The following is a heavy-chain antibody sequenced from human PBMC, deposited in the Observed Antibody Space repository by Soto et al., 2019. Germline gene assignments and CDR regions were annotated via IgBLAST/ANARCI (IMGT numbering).Heavy chain of an antibody. Sequence: GGSLRLSCAASGFTFSSYAISWVRQAPGKGLEWVSSIGTTSTYIYYADSVRGRFTISRDNAKNSLYLQMNSLRAEDTAVYFCARVMCGDCSSYYYYSMDVWGQGTTVTVSS. V-gene: IGHV3-21*01. CDR1: GFTFSSYA. J-gene: IGHJ6*02. CDR3: ARVMCGDCSSYYYYSMDV. CDR2: IGTTSTYI. D-gene: IGHD2-21*02.